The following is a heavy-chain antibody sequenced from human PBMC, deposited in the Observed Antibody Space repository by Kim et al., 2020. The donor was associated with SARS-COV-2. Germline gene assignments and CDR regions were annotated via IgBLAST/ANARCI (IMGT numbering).Heavy chain of an antibody. D-gene: IGHD3-3*01. CDR1: GGSFSGYY. V-gene: IGHV4-34*01. Sequence: SETLSLTCAVYGGSFSGYYWSWIRQPPGKGLEWIGEINHSGSTNYNPSLKSRVTISVDTSKNQFSLKLSSVTAADTAVYYCARGTKRFGVVYYYYYYMDVWGKGTTVTVSS. J-gene: IGHJ6*03. CDR3: ARGTKRFGVVYYYYYYMDV. CDR2: INHSGST.